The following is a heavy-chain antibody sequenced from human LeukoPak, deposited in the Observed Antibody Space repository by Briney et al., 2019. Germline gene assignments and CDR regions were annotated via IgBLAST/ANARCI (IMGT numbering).Heavy chain of an antibody. CDR3: ARGRGAAAGTRIFDY. Sequence: GGSLRLSCAASGFTLSTYSMNWVRQAPGKGLEWISYISSSSSIIYYADSVKGRFTISRDSAQQSLYLQMNSLRDEDTAVYYCARGRGAAAGTRIFDYWGQGTLVTVSS. CDR2: ISSSSSII. V-gene: IGHV3-48*02. D-gene: IGHD6-13*01. CDR1: GFTLSTYS. J-gene: IGHJ4*02.